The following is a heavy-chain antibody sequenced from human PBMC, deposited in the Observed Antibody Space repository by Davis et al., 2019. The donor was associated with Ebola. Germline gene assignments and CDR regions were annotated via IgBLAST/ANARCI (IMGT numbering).Heavy chain of an antibody. D-gene: IGHD2-2*01. CDR3: ARVMKRSGYQPAKGYYYYGMDV. V-gene: IGHV3-53*04. J-gene: IGHJ6*02. Sequence: PGGSLRLSCAASGFTVSSIYMSWVRQAPGKGLEWVSVIYSGGSTYYADSVKGRFTISRHNSKNTLYLQMNSLRAEDTAVYYCARVMKRSGYQPAKGYYYYGMDVWGQGTTVTVSS. CDR2: IYSGGST. CDR1: GFTVSSIY.